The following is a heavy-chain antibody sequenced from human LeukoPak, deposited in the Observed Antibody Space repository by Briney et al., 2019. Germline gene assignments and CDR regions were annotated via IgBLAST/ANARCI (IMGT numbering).Heavy chain of an antibody. CDR1: RYTFTSYG. Sequence: GASVKVSCKASRYTFTSYGISWVRQAPGQGLEWMGWISAYNGNTNYAQKLQGRVTMTTDTSTSTAYMELRSLRSDDTAVFYCARDRYCSGGSCYQRPFDYWGQGTLVTVSS. CDR3: ARDRYCSGGSCYQRPFDY. D-gene: IGHD2-15*01. CDR2: ISAYNGNT. J-gene: IGHJ4*02. V-gene: IGHV1-18*01.